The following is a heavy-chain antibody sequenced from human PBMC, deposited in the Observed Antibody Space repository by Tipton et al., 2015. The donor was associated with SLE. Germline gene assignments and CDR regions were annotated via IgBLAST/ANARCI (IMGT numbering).Heavy chain of an antibody. D-gene: IGHD3-10*01. CDR3: ARAKGGSGSLYMDV. J-gene: IGHJ6*03. CDR1: GFTFSSYE. CDR2: ISSSGSTI. V-gene: IGHV3-48*03. Sequence: AVSGFTFSSYEMNWVRQAPGKGLEWVSYISSSGSTIYYADSVKGRFTISRDNAKNSLYLQMNSLRAEDTAVYYCARAKGGSGSLYMDVWGKGTTVTVSS.